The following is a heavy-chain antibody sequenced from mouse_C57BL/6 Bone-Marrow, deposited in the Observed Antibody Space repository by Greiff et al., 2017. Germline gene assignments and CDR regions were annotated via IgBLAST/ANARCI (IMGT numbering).Heavy chain of an antibody. Sequence: EVKVVESGGGLVKPGGSLKLSCAASGFTFSSYAMSWVRQTPEKRLEWVATISDGGSYTYYPDNVQGRFTISSDNAKNNLYLQMSHLKYEDTAMYYCARDVRLPAWFAYWGQGTLVTVSA. CDR1: GFTFSSYA. D-gene: IGHD2-4*01. CDR2: ISDGGSYT. V-gene: IGHV5-4*01. J-gene: IGHJ3*01. CDR3: ARDVRLPAWFAY.